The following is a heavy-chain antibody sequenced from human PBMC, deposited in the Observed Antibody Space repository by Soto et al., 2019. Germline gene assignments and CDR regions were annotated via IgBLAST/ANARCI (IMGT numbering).Heavy chain of an antibody. CDR2: MFYSGLT. CDR3: APLTVSLSGPYGIHV. D-gene: IGHD2-15*01. Sequence: KTLSLTCSVSGYSVSSSDYYWAWIRQPPGKGLEWIGSMFYSGLTYYNPSLKSRVTLSVDTSKNHFSVRLNSVTAADTAVYYCAPLTVSLSGPYGIHVWGQGTTVTVSS. J-gene: IGHJ6*02. CDR1: GYSVSSSDYY. V-gene: IGHV4-39*01.